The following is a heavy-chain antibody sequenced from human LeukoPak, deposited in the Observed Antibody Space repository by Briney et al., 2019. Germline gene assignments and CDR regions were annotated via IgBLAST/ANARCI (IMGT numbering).Heavy chain of an antibody. CDR3: ARELYYDSSGYYYPDAFDI. V-gene: IGHV3-21*03. Sequence: GGSLRLSCAASGFTFSSYGMNWVRQAPGKGLEWVSSISSSSSYIYYADSVKGRFTISRDNAKNSLYLQMNSLRAEDTAVYYCARELYYDSSGYYYPDAFDIWGQGTMVTVSS. CDR1: GFTFSSYG. D-gene: IGHD3-22*01. J-gene: IGHJ3*02. CDR2: ISSSSSYI.